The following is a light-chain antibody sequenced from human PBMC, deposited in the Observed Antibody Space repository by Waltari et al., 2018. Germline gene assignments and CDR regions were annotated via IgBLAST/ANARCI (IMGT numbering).Light chain of an antibody. V-gene: IGLV2-8*01. CDR1: NNDVGAYNS. Sequence: QSALTQPPSASGSPGQSVTISCTGTNNDVGAYNSVSWYQRHPGKAPKVMIYEVSKRPTGGPDRFSGSKSGNTASLTVSGLQAEDEADYYCTSYTGSDNSKVFGGGTKLTVL. J-gene: IGLJ2*01. CDR3: TSYTGSDNSKV. CDR2: EVS.